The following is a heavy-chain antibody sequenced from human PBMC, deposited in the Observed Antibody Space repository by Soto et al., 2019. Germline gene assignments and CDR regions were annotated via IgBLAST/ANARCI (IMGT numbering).Heavy chain of an antibody. J-gene: IGHJ4*02. V-gene: IGHV3-33*01. CDR1: GFSFSSYG. Sequence: QVQLVESGGGVVQPGRSLRLSCAASGFSFSSYGMHWVRQAPGKGLAWVATIWYDGNTKYYADSVKGRFTISRNNSKEKVYLQMNRLRDEDTAVYXXXGGAYFSDYWGQGTLVTVSS. CDR2: IWYDGNTK. D-gene: IGHD3-16*01. CDR3: XGGAYFSDY.